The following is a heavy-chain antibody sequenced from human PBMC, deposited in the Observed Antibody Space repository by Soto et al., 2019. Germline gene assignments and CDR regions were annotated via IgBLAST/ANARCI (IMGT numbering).Heavy chain of an antibody. Sequence: ASVKVSCKASGYTFTSYGISWVRQAPGQGLEWMGWISAYNGNTNYAQKLQGRVTMTTDTSTSTAYMELRSLRSDDTAVYYCVRDRVPLLWFGPDYWGQGTLVTVSS. CDR3: VRDRVPLLWFGPDY. CDR1: GYTFTSYG. D-gene: IGHD3-10*01. J-gene: IGHJ4*02. V-gene: IGHV1-18*01. CDR2: ISAYNGNT.